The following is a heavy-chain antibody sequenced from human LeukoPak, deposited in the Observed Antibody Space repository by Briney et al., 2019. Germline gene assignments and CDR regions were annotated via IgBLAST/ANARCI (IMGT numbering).Heavy chain of an antibody. CDR3: YGSNAEQ. Sequence: PGGSLRLSCAASGFTFSSYWMHWVRQAPGKGLVWVSGVNFDGSSTNYADSVKGRFTISRDNAKNTVYLQMNSLRVEDMAVYYCYGSNAEQWGQGTLDTVSS. V-gene: IGHV3-74*01. CDR2: VNFDGSST. J-gene: IGHJ1*01. CDR1: GFTFSSYW. D-gene: IGHD2-8*01.